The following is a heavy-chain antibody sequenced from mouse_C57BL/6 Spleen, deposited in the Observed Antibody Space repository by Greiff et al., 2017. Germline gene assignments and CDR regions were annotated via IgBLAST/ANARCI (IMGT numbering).Heavy chain of an antibody. CDR2: ISYDGSN. D-gene: IGHD1-1*01. Sequence: EVKLLESGPGLVKPSQSLSLTCSVTGYSITSGYYWNWIRQFPGNKLEWMGYISYDGSNNYNPSLKNRISITRDTSKNQFFLKLNSVTTEDTATYYCARRGYGSYAMDYWGQGTSVTVSS. J-gene: IGHJ4*01. CDR1: GYSITSGYY. V-gene: IGHV3-6*01. CDR3: ARRGYGSYAMDY.